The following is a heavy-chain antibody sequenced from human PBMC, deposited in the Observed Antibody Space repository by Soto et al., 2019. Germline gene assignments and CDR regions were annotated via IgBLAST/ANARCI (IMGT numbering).Heavy chain of an antibody. Sequence: DVQLLESGGGLVQPGGSLRLSCAASGFRFSTYDMSWVRQAPGKGLEWVSVMSGSGSGTYYADSVRGPFTISRDNSKNTLYLKMNSLRAEDTAVYYCVRQAKLTTVTANVGYYYGLDVWGQGTTVTVSS. CDR1: GFRFSTYD. D-gene: IGHD4-4*01. CDR2: MSGSGSGT. J-gene: IGHJ6*02. CDR3: VRQAKLTTVTANVGYYYGLDV. V-gene: IGHV3-23*01.